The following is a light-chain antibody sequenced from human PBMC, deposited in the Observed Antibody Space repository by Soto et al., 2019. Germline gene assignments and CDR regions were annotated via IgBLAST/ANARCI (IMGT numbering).Light chain of an antibody. CDR2: AAS. Sequence: DIQMTQSPSSVSASVGDTVTINCRASQIMTSWLAWYQQRPGKAPKLLIFAASTLQSGVPSKFSGCGSRTDFTLTITDLQPEDVATYYCQQADTLPITVGLGTRREIK. J-gene: IGKJ5*01. V-gene: IGKV1D-12*01. CDR1: QIMTSW. CDR3: QQADTLPIT.